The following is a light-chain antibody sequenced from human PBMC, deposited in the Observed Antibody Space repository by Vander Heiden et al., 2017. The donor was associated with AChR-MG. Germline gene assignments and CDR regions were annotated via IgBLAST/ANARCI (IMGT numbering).Light chain of an antibody. V-gene: IGLV1-40*01. CDR2: VNN. J-gene: IGLJ1*01. Sequence: QSVLPPPPSVSGALGPRVPISCTGGTFRLGSGSDVHWHSQLPGTTTKLLIYVNNSRPSGVPDRFCGSKSGTTASLAVTGLQAEDEAIYYGQSYDRSLSASVFGTGTKVTVL. CDR1: TFRLGSGSD. CDR3: QSYDRSLSASV.